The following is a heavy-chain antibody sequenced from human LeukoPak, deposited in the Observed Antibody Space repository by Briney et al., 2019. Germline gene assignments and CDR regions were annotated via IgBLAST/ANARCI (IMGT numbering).Heavy chain of an antibody. CDR2: IYYSGST. CDR1: GGSISSYY. Sequence: PSETLSLTCTVSGGSISSYYWSWIRQPPGKGLEWIGYIYYSGSTNYNPSLKSRVTISVDTSKNQFSLKLSSVTAADTAVYYCARLSGEQQLVPDYWGQGTLVTVSS. D-gene: IGHD6-13*01. J-gene: IGHJ4*02. V-gene: IGHV4-59*01. CDR3: ARLSGEQQLVPDY.